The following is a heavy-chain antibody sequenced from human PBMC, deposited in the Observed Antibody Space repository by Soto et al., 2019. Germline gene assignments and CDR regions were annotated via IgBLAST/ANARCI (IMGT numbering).Heavy chain of an antibody. CDR3: ARVGVLLWFGELLPPGWFDP. Sequence: SETLSLTCAVSGYSISSGYYWGWIRQPPGKGLEWIGSIYHSGSTYYNPSLKSRVTISVDTSKNQFSLKLSSVTAADTAVYYCARVGVLLWFGELLPPGWFDPWGQGTLVTISS. D-gene: IGHD3-10*01. J-gene: IGHJ5*02. CDR2: IYHSGST. V-gene: IGHV4-38-2*01. CDR1: GYSISSGYY.